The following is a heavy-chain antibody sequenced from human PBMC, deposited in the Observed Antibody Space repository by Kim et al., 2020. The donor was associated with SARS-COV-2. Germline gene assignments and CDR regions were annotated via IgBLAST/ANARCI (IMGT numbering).Heavy chain of an antibody. J-gene: IGHJ4*02. V-gene: IGHV3-74*01. CDR2: RST. Sequence: RSTSYADTVEGRFTISRDRATNTLYLQMNSLRAEDTAVYYCARDLSGGMYWGQGTLVTVSS. D-gene: IGHD2-15*01. CDR3: ARDLSGGMY.